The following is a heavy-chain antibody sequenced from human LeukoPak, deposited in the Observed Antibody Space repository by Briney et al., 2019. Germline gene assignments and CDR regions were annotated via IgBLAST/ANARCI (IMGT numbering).Heavy chain of an antibody. CDR3: ARVSYYGSGSYYHDY. V-gene: IGHV4-59*01. Sequence: SETLSLTCTVSGGSISSYFWSWIRQPPGKGLEWIGYIYYSGSTNYNPSLKSRATISVDTSKNQFSLKLSSVTAADTAVYYCARVSYYGSGSYYHDYWGQGTLVTVSS. J-gene: IGHJ4*02. D-gene: IGHD3-10*01. CDR1: GGSISSYF. CDR2: IYYSGST.